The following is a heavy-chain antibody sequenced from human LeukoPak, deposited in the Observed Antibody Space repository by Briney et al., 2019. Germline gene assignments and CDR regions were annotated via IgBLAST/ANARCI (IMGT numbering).Heavy chain of an antibody. Sequence: GESLRLSCAASGFTFSYYYMSWIRQATGKGLEWVSYISSIGSTIYYADSVKGRFTISRDNSKNTLYLQMNSLRADDAAIYYCAELGSTMIGGVWGKGTTVTISS. V-gene: IGHV3-11*04. CDR1: GFTFSYYY. J-gene: IGHJ6*04. D-gene: IGHD3-10*02. CDR3: AELGSTMIGGV. CDR2: ISSIGSTI.